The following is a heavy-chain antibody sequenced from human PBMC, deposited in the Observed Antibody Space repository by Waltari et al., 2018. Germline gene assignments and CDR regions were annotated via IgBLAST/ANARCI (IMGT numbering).Heavy chain of an antibody. D-gene: IGHD6-6*01. CDR2: MNPNNGNT. J-gene: IGHJ5*02. Sequence: QVQLVQSGAEVKKPGASVKVSCKASGYTFTSYDINWVRQATGQGLEWMGWMNPNNGNTGYAQKFQGRVTITRDTSISTAYMELSSLRSEDTAVYYGARGGAARGAWFDPWGQGTLVTVSS. V-gene: IGHV1-8*03. CDR3: ARGGAARGAWFDP. CDR1: GYTFTSYD.